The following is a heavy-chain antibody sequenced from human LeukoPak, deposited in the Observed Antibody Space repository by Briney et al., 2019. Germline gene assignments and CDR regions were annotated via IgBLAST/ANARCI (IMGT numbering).Heavy chain of an antibody. CDR1: GYTFTSYG. CDR3: ARDPPGLTLGSPGDY. CDR2: ISANNGDT. Sequence: ASVKVSCKASGYTFTSYGIAWVRQAPGQGLQWMGWISANNGDTSYSQKLQGRVTMTTDTSTNTAYMELRSPTSDDTAVYYCARDPPGLTLGSPGDYWGQGTLVIVSS. V-gene: IGHV1-18*01. D-gene: IGHD3-16*01. J-gene: IGHJ4*02.